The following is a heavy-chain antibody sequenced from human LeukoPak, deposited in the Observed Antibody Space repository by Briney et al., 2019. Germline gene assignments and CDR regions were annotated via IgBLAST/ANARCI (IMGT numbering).Heavy chain of an antibody. Sequence: SETLSLTCTVSGGSINSYYWSWIRQPPGKGLEWIGYIYYSGSTNYNPSLKSRVTISVDTSKNQLSLNLSSVTAADTAVYYCARHGTAAPRKFDPWGQGTLVTVSS. CDR2: IYYSGST. CDR3: ARHGTAAPRKFDP. CDR1: GGSINSYY. J-gene: IGHJ5*02. V-gene: IGHV4-59*08. D-gene: IGHD6-13*01.